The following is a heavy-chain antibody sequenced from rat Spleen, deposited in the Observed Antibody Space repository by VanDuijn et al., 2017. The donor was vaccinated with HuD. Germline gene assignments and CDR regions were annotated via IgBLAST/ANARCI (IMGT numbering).Heavy chain of an antibody. D-gene: IGHD1-12*02. CDR3: TTPYDGSYYGGYVMDA. V-gene: IGHV5-27*01. J-gene: IGHJ4*01. CDR1: GFTXSNYX. CDR2: IXNSGGST. Sequence: EVQLVESGGGLVQPGXSLKLSXAASGFTXSNYXXAXVXQAPTKGLEWVASIXNSGGSTYYRDSVKGRFTISRDNAKSTLYLQMDSLRSEDTATYYCTTPYDGSYYGGYVMDAWGQGASVTVSS.